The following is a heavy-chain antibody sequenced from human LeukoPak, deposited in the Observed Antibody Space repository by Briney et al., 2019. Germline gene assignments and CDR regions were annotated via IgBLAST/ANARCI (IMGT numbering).Heavy chain of an antibody. D-gene: IGHD6-6*01. J-gene: IGHJ3*02. Sequence: SETLSLTCTVSGGSISNYFWSWIRQPPGEGVECIGYIYYTGRPNYSPYLKRRLTISVGTSKNQYSLKLSSVTAADTDVYYRASPSRSISTAGAFDIWGQGTMVTVSS. CDR2: IYYTGRP. CDR1: GGSISNYF. CDR3: ASPSRSISTAGAFDI. V-gene: IGHV4-59*01.